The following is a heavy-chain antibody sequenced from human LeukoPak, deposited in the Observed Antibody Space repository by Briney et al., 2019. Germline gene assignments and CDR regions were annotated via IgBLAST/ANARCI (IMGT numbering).Heavy chain of an antibody. V-gene: IGHV3-23*01. J-gene: IGHJ4*02. Sequence: GGSLRLSCAASGLVFGKYAMAWVRQAPGKGLECVSIISDDSSFTYYLDSVKGRSTIFRDNSKNTLYLHMYSLKAEDTAVYYCAKGRCSGPGCDSFDYWGQGTLVTVSS. CDR3: AKGRCSGPGCDSFDY. D-gene: IGHD5-12*01. CDR2: ISDDSSFT. CDR1: GLVFGKYA.